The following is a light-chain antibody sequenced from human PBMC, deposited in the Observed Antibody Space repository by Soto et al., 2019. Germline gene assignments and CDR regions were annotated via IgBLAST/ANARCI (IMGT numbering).Light chain of an antibody. V-gene: IGKV1-5*03. Sequence: DVQMTQSPSTLSASVGDIITITCRASQSINNWLAWYQQKAGKAPKLLIYEASGLESGVPSRFSGSGSGTEFTLTISSLQPDDFATYYCQQYNSYSLTFGGGTKVDI. J-gene: IGKJ4*01. CDR3: QQYNSYSLT. CDR1: QSINNW. CDR2: EAS.